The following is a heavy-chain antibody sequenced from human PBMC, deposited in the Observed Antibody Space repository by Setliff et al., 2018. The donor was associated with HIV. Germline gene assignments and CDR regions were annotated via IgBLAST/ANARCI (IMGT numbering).Heavy chain of an antibody. CDR2: INPDSDHR. V-gene: IGHV1-2*06. CDR1: GYTFTDYY. Sequence: ASVKVSCKASGYTFTDYYMQWVRQAPGQGLEWMGRINPDSDHRGYAQKFQGRLTMTKDTSTSTVYMELSSLKSDDTAVYYCASGGLIGGSGPCRNFEFWGQGTLVTVSS. CDR3: ASGGLIGGSGPCRNFEF. D-gene: IGHD3-9*01. J-gene: IGHJ4*02.